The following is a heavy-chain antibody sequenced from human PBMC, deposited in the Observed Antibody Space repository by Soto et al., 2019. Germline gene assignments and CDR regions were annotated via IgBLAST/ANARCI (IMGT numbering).Heavy chain of an antibody. CDR2: VYHSGST. Sequence: QVQLQESGPGLVKPSQTLSLTCSVSGDSIRGGGHYWNWIRQFPGKGLEWIGYVYHSGSTHYNPSLRGRLTISIDTSKNQFSLRLISVTAADTALYYCARDTGLAPTVWGCWGHGTQVTVSS. CDR1: GDSIRGGGHY. D-gene: IGHD7-27*01. J-gene: IGHJ4*03. CDR3: ARDTGLAPTVWGC. V-gene: IGHV4-31*03.